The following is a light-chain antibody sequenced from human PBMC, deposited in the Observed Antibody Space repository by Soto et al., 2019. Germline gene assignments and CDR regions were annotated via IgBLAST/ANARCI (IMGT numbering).Light chain of an antibody. V-gene: IGKV3-20*01. CDR1: QSVSSNY. Sequence: VLTQSPDTLSLSAGERATLSCRASQSVSSNYLAWYQQKPGQSPRLLIYGASNRASGISDRFSGSGSGTDFTLTIYRLEPEDFAVYYCQQYDTSPWTFGQGTKVDI. CDR2: GAS. J-gene: IGKJ1*01. CDR3: QQYDTSPWT.